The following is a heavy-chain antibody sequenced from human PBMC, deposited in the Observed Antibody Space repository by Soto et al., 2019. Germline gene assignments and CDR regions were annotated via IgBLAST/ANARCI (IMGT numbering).Heavy chain of an antibody. CDR1: GAALSGGGYF. V-gene: IGHV4-61*08. J-gene: IGHJ5*02. Sequence: SETLSLTCTVSGAALSGGGYFYTWVRQPPGKGLEWLGYIYYSGGTNYNPSLKRRGTISLDNSKSQFSLRLISVTAADTAVYYCTREQSDDNYFDPWGQGTLVTVSS. CDR3: TREQSDDNYFDP. CDR2: IYYSGGT. D-gene: IGHD6-19*01.